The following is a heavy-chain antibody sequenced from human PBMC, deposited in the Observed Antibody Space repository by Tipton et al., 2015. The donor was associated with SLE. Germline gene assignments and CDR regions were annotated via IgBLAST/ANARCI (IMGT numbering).Heavy chain of an antibody. CDR1: GFTFSSYE. CDR3: ARGPTGTTGWYFDL. D-gene: IGHD1-1*01. Sequence: GSLRLSCAASGFTFSSYEMNWVRQAPGKGLEWVSYISSSGSTIYYADSVKGRFTISRDNAKNSLYLQMNSLGAEDTAVYYCARGPTGTTGWYFDLWGRGTLVTVSS. V-gene: IGHV3-48*03. J-gene: IGHJ2*01. CDR2: ISSSGSTI.